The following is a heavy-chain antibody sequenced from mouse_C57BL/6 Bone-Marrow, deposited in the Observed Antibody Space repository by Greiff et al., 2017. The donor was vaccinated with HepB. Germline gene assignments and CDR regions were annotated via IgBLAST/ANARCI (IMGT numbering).Heavy chain of an antibody. CDR1: GFNIKDVY. CDR2: IDPENGDT. D-gene: IGHD1-1*01. CDR3: TTDYYGSSLYFDY. V-gene: IGHV14-4*01. Sequence: VQLQQSGAELVRPGASVKLSCTASGFNIKDVYMHWVKQRPEQGLEWIGWIDPENGDTEYASKFQGKATITADTSSNTAYLQLSSLTSEDTAVYYCTTDYYGSSLYFDYWGQGTTLTVSS. J-gene: IGHJ2*01.